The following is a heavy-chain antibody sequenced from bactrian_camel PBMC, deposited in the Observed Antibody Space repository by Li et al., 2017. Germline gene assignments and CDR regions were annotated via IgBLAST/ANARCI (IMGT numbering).Heavy chain of an antibody. D-gene: IGHD1*01. CDR2: IDDDGSVA. Sequence: HVQLVESGGGSVQAGGSLKITCGSHGNTYSCMAWFRQTPGKEREMIATIDDDGSVAYTDSVKGRFTISQDNAKNTLYLQMNNLAPEDTAMYYCAAESIPQALLPTLGGTYCLVLRDYNDWGQGTQVTVS. CDR1: NTYSC. J-gene: IGHJ4*01. V-gene: IGHV3S54*01. CDR3: AAESIPQALLPTLGGTYCLVLRDYND.